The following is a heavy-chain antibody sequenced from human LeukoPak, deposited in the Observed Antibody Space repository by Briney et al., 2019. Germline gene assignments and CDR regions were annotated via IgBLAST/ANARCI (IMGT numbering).Heavy chain of an antibody. J-gene: IGHJ3*02. Sequence: PSETLSLTCAVYGGSFSGYYWSWVRQPPGKGLEWIGEINHSGSTNYNPSLKSRVTISVDTYKKQFSLKLSSVTAADTAVYYCARHGNSDIVVVRGAFDIWGQGTMVTVSS. CDR1: GGSFSGYY. CDR3: ARHGNSDIVVVRGAFDI. CDR2: INHSGST. D-gene: IGHD2-2*01. V-gene: IGHV4-34*01.